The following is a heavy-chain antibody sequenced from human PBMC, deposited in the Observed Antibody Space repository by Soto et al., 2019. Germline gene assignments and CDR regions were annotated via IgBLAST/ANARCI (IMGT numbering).Heavy chain of an antibody. CDR3: ARGGDGDY. D-gene: IGHD3-16*01. CDR2: ISAHNGNT. Sequence: QVHLVQSGAEVKKPGASVKVSCKGSGYGFTTYGITWVRQAPGQGLEWMAWISAHNGNTKYAQKLQGRVTVTRDTSTSTADMELRSLRSDDTAVYYCARGGDGDYRGQGAVVTVSS. J-gene: IGHJ4*02. V-gene: IGHV1-18*01. CDR1: GYGFTTYG.